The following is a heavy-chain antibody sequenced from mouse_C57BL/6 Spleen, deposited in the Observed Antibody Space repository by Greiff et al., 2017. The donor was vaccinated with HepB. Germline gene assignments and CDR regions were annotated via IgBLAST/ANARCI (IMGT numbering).Heavy chain of an antibody. Sequence: VQLQQSGAELVRPGTSVKVSCTASGYAFTNYLIEWVKQRPGQGLEWIGVINPGSGGTNYNEKFKGKATLTADKSSSTAYMQLSSLTSEDSAVYFCARDCSNYPWFAYWGQGTLVTVSA. CDR2: INPGSGGT. D-gene: IGHD2-5*01. V-gene: IGHV1-54*01. CDR3: ARDCSNYPWFAY. CDR1: GYAFTNYL. J-gene: IGHJ3*01.